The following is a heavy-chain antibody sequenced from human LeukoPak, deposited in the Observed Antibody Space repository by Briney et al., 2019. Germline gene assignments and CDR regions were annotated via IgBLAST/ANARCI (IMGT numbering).Heavy chain of an antibody. V-gene: IGHV3-11*04. CDR1: GFTFSDYY. Sequence: PGGSLRLSCAASGFTFSDYYMSWIRQAPGKGLEWVSYISRGGSTIYYADSVKGRFTISRDNARNSLFLQMNSLRAEDTAVYYCARDVQVATIYPLDYWGQGTLVTVSS. CDR2: ISRGGSTI. CDR3: ARDVQVATIYPLDY. J-gene: IGHJ4*02. D-gene: IGHD5-12*01.